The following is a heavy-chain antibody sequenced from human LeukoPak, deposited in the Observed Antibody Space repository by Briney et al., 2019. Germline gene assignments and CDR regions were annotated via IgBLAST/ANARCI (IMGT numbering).Heavy chain of an antibody. Sequence: PGGSLRLSCAASGFTVSSNYMNWVRQAPGKGLEWVSVLYSGGSPYYADSVKGRFTISRDNSKSTLYLQMNSLRAEDTAMYYCVRDAIVGFFDYWGQGTLVTVSS. CDR2: LYSGGSP. D-gene: IGHD2-21*01. CDR3: VRDAIVGFFDY. CDR1: GFTVSSNY. V-gene: IGHV3-53*01. J-gene: IGHJ4*02.